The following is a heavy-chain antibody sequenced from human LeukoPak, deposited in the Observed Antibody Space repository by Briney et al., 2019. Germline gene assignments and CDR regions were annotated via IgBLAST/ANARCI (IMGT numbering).Heavy chain of an antibody. D-gene: IGHD6-13*01. CDR1: GGSISSGGYY. J-gene: IGHJ4*02. V-gene: IGHV4-31*03. Sequence: SQTLSLTCTVSGGSISSGGYYWSWIRQHPGKGLEWIGYIYYSGSTYYNPSLKSRVTISVDTSKNQFSLQLSSVTAADTAVYYCARDSRRQQLGVYWGQGTLVTVSS. CDR2: IYYSGST. CDR3: ARDSRRQQLGVY.